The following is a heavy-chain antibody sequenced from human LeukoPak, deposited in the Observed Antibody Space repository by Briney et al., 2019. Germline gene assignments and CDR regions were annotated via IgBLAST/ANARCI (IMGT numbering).Heavy chain of an antibody. V-gene: IGHV3-7*01. CDR2: IKEDGSEK. D-gene: IGHD3-3*01. CDR1: GFTFSTYW. Sequence: GGSLRLSCAASGFTFSTYWMSWVRQAPGKGLECVANIKEDGSEKYYVDSVKGRFTISRDNAKNSLYLQMNSLRAEDTAVYYCARDHMRSYYDFWSGYGSFDYWGQGTLVTVSS. CDR3: ARDHMRSYYDFWSGYGSFDY. J-gene: IGHJ4*02.